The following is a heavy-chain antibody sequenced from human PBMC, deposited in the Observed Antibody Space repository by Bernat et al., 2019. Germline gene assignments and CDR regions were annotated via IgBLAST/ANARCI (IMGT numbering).Heavy chain of an antibody. CDR3: APTSSPYWYFDL. CDR2: ISSSGSTI. D-gene: IGHD3-16*01. V-gene: IGHV3-48*03. Sequence: VQLVESGGGLVKPGGSLRLSCVASGFTFSSYEMNWVRQAPGKGLEWVSYISSSGSTIYYADSVKGRFTISRDNAKNSLYLQMNSLRAEDTAVYYCAPTSSPYWYFDLWGRGTLVTVSS. CDR1: GFTFSSYE. J-gene: IGHJ2*01.